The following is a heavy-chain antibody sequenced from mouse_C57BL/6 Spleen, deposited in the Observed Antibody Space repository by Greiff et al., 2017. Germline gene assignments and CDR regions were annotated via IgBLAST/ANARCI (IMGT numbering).Heavy chain of an antibody. J-gene: IGHJ2*01. CDR1: GFTFSSYT. Sequence: EVKLVESGGGLVKPGGSLKLSCAASGFTFSSYTMSWVRQTPEKRLEWVATISGGGGNTYYPDSVKGRFTISRDNAKNTLYLQMSSLRSEDTALYYCARRPYYYGSSSYYFDYWGQGTTLTVSS. CDR3: ARRPYYYGSSSYYFDY. V-gene: IGHV5-9*01. D-gene: IGHD1-1*01. CDR2: ISGGGGNT.